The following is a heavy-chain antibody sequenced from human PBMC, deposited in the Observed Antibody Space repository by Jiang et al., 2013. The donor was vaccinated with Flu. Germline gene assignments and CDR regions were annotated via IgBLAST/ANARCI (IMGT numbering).Heavy chain of an antibody. CDR2: IDWTDDK. CDR1: GFSLTTRGMC. J-gene: IGHJ3*01. D-gene: IGHD3-10*01. CDR3: ARIYYYGADGFDF. V-gene: IGHV2-70*01. Sequence: KPTQTLTLTCTFSGFSLTTRGMCVSWIRQPPGKALEWLALIDWTDDKYYTASLRTRLTISKDSSKNQVVLRMSNMDPVDTATYYCARIYYYGADGFDFWGQGAMVTVSS.